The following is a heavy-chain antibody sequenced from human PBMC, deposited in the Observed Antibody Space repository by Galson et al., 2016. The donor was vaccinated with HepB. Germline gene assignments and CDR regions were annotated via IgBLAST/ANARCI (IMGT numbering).Heavy chain of an antibody. CDR2: ISGSSAYT. D-gene: IGHD3-16*01. Sequence: SLRLSCAASGFIFSEYAMSWVRRAPGKGLEWVSAISGSSAYTYYADSVQGSFTISRDNSQNTLYLQMNSLRAEDTAVYYCAKDLGERLVTVYYYMDVWGKGTTVTVSS. V-gene: IGHV3-23*01. CDR3: AKDLGERLVTVYYYMDV. CDR1: GFIFSEYA. J-gene: IGHJ6*03.